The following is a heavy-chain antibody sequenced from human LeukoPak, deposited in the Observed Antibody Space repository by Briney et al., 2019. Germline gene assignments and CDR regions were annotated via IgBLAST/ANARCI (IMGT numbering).Heavy chain of an antibody. CDR2: INPNSGGT. Sequence: ASVKVSCKASGYTFTGYYMHWVRQAPGQGLEWMGRINPNSGGTNYAQKFQGRVTMTRDTSISTAYMELSSLRSEDTAVYYCARCYGDYGVGAFDIWGQGTMVTVSS. CDR3: ARCYGDYGVGAFDI. CDR1: GYTFTGYY. D-gene: IGHD4-17*01. J-gene: IGHJ3*02. V-gene: IGHV1-2*06.